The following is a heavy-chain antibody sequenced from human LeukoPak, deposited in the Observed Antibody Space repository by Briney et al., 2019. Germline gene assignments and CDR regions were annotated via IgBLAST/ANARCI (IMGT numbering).Heavy chain of an antibody. Sequence: PSQTLSLTCTVSGGSISSGSYYWSWIRQPAGMGLEWIGRIYSSGSTNYNPSLKSRVTISVDTSKNQFSLRLSSVTAADTAVYYCARIVNIGGITHMDVWGKGTTVIISS. CDR2: IYSSGST. CDR3: ARIVNIGGITHMDV. CDR1: GGSISSGSYY. J-gene: IGHJ6*03. V-gene: IGHV4-61*02. D-gene: IGHD3-16*01.